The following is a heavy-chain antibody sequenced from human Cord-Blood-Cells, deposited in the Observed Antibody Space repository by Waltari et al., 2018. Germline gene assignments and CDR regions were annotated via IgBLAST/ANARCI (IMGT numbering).Heavy chain of an antibody. CDR3: ARDSSSSGDY. Sequence: QVQLQESGPGLVKPSETLSLTCAVSGYSISSGYYWGWIRQPPGKGLEWIGSIYHSGITYYNPSLKSRVTISVDTSKNQFSLRLSSGTAADTAVYYCARDSSSSGDYWGQGTLVTVSS. CDR2: IYHSGIT. CDR1: GYSISSGYY. J-gene: IGHJ4*02. D-gene: IGHD6-6*01. V-gene: IGHV4-38-2*02.